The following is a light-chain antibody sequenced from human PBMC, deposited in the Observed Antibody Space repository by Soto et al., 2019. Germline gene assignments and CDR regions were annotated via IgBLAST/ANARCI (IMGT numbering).Light chain of an antibody. CDR2: EVN. CDR3: SLYIRGSTYV. Sequence: QSALAQPPSVSGSPGQSVTISCTGTSSDVGSYNRLSWYQQPPGTAPKLIMYEVNTRPSGVPDRFSGSKSGSTASLTISGLQAEDEADYYCSLYIRGSTYVFGNGTKVTV. CDR1: SSDVGSYNR. V-gene: IGLV2-18*01. J-gene: IGLJ1*01.